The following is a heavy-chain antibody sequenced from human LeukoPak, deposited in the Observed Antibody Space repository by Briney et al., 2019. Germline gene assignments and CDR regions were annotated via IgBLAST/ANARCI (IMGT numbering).Heavy chain of an antibody. CDR1: GDSISSGGYY. Sequence: PSQTLSLTCTVSGDSISSGGYYWSWIRQHPGKGLEWIGYIYYSGSTYYNPSLKSRVTISLATSKNQFSLKLSSVTAADTAVYYCARALTTVTANWFDPWGQGTLVTVSS. D-gene: IGHD4-17*01. J-gene: IGHJ5*02. CDR2: IYYSGST. V-gene: IGHV4-31*03. CDR3: ARALTTVTANWFDP.